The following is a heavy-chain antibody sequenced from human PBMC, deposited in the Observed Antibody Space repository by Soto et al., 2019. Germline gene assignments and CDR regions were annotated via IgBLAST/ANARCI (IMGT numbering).Heavy chain of an antibody. Sequence: SETLSLTCTVSGGSISSSSYYWGWIRQPPGKGLEWIGSIYYSGSTYYNPSLKSRVTISVDTSKNQFSLKLSSVTAADTAVYYCARLNVLRFLEWLRGVDAFDIWGQGTMVTVSS. V-gene: IGHV4-39*01. CDR3: ARLNVLRFLEWLRGVDAFDI. J-gene: IGHJ3*02. CDR2: IYYSGST. D-gene: IGHD3-3*01. CDR1: GGSISSSSYY.